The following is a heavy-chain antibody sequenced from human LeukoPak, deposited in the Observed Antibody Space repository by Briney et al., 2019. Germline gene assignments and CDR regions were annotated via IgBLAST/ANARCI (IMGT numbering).Heavy chain of an antibody. CDR2: IYYSGST. CDR1: GGSISSSSYY. Sequence: PSETLSLTCTVSGGSISSSSYYWGWIRQPPGKGLEWIGSIYYSGSTYYNPSLKSRVTISVDTSKNQFSLKLSSVTAADTAVCYCARQRSRGMIVVYWGQGTLVTVSS. V-gene: IGHV4-39*01. CDR3: ARQRSRGMIVVY. J-gene: IGHJ4*02. D-gene: IGHD3-22*01.